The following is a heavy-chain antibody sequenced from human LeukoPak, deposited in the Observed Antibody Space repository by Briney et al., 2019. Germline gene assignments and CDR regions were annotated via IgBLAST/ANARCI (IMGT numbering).Heavy chain of an antibody. J-gene: IGHJ4*02. Sequence: PGGSLRLSCAASGFTFSSYAMTWVRQAPGKGLEWVSSISVNGGSTYYADSVKGRFTISRDNSKNTLYLQMNSLRAEDTAVYYCAKDGPSYGSGTYRGDYRGQGTLVTVSS. D-gene: IGHD3-10*01. CDR2: ISVNGGST. CDR3: AKDGPSYGSGTYRGDY. V-gene: IGHV3-23*01. CDR1: GFTFSSYA.